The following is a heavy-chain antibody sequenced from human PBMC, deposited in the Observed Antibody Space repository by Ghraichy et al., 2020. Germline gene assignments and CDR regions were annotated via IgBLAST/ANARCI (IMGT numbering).Heavy chain of an antibody. CDR1: GITFSRYG. CDR2: TRFDGNDK. J-gene: IGHJ4*02. V-gene: IGHV3-30*02. D-gene: IGHD2-2*02. CDR3: AKDISSYCSSTSCYIPYFDY. Sequence: GSLRLSCAASGITFSRYGMHWVRQAPGKGLEWVAFTRFDGNDKYYLDSVKGRFTISRDNSKNTLYLQMNSLRVEDTAVYYCAKDISSYCSSTSCYIPYFDYWGQGTLVTVSS.